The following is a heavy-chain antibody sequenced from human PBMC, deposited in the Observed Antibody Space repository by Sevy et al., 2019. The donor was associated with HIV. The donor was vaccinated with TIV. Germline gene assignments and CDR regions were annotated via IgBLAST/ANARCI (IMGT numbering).Heavy chain of an antibody. V-gene: IGHV3-64D*06. CDR2: ISSNGGNT. CDR3: VKQGGADYYCGRSSALLSFDI. Sequence: GGSLRLSCSASGFTFSSYAMHWVRQAPGKGLECVSAISSNGGNTYYADSVKGRFTISRDNAKNTLYLQMNSLRAEDTAVYYCVKQGGADYYCGRSSALLSFDIWGQGTMVTVSS. D-gene: IGHD3-16*01. J-gene: IGHJ3*02. CDR1: GFTFSSYA.